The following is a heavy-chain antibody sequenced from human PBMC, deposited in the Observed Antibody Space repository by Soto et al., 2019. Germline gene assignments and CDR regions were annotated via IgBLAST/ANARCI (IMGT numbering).Heavy chain of an antibody. CDR2: ISAYNGNT. CDR3: ARVGRITIFGVVTPPPDYYYYGMDV. Sequence: QVQLVQSGAEVKKPGASVKVSCKASGYTFTSYGISWVRQAPGQGLEWMGWISAYNGNTNYAQKLQGRVTMTTDTSTSTAYMELRSLRSDDTAVYYCARVGRITIFGVVTPPPDYYYYGMDVWGQGTTVTVSS. D-gene: IGHD3-3*01. V-gene: IGHV1-18*01. CDR1: GYTFTSYG. J-gene: IGHJ6*02.